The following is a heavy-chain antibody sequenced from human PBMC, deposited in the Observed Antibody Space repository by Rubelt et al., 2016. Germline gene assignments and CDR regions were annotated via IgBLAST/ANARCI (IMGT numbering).Heavy chain of an antibody. CDR1: GYSFTSYW. CDR2: IYPGDSDT. CDR3: ASLSSSSHDAFDI. D-gene: IGHD6-6*01. J-gene: IGHJ3*02. Sequence: EVQLVQSGAEVKKPGESLKISCKGSGYSFTSYWIGWVRQMPGKGLEWMGIIYPGDSDTRYSPSFQCQVPSSGDTSFRPAYLQWSSLKASDTAMYYCASLSSSSHDAFDIWGQGTMVTVSS. V-gene: IGHV5-51*01.